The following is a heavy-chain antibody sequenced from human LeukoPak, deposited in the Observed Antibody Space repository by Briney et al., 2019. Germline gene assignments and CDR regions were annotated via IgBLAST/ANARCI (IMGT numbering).Heavy chain of an antibody. D-gene: IGHD4-17*01. V-gene: IGHV3-53*04. CDR3: AGGGGDYNPFDY. CDR1: GFTLSTNY. J-gene: IGHJ4*02. Sequence: GGSLRLSCAVSGFTLSTNYMSWVRQAPGKGLEWVSVMYSGGSTYYSESVTGRFTISRHNSKNTLYLEINSLRPDDTAVYYCAGGGGDYNPFDYWGQGTLVTVSS. CDR2: MYSGGST.